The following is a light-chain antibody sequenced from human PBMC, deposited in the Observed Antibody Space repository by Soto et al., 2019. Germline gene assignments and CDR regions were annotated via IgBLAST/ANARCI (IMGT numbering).Light chain of an antibody. CDR3: QKYNSAPNT. CDR1: RDISSS. Sequence: DVQMTQSPSSLSASVGDRVTITCRASRDISSSLAWYQQKPGKVPNLLIYAASTLHAGVQSRFSGSGSGTFFPLTINSLQPEDVATYYCQKYNSAPNTFGRGTRLEIK. J-gene: IGKJ2*01. CDR2: AAS. V-gene: IGKV1-27*01.